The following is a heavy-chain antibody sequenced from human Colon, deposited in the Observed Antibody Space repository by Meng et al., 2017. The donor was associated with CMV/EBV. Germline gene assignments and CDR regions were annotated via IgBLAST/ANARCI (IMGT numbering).Heavy chain of an antibody. CDR1: GYSCGIGGRF. CDR2: VHSSGSV. CDR3: ARGRDPYGVRL. J-gene: IGHJ4*02. D-gene: IGHD4-17*01. Sequence: CTVSGYSCGIGGRFWTWIRRFPGKGLGWIGCVHSSGSVPYNPSLQNRSTISFDTSKSQFSLNVTSVSPADTAVYFCARGRDPYGVRLWGQGTLVTVSS. V-gene: IGHV4-31*02.